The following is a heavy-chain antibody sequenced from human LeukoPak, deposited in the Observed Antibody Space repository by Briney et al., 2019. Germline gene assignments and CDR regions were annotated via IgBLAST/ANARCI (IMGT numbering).Heavy chain of an antibody. CDR2: IRYDGSNK. CDR1: GFTFSSYS. V-gene: IGHV3-30*02. Sequence: GGSLRLSCAASGFTFSSYSMNWVRQAPGKGLEWVAFIRYDGSNKYYADSVKGRFTISRDNSKNTLYLQMNSLRAEDTAVYYCAKGGYSYGINNWFDPWGQGTLVTVSS. D-gene: IGHD5-18*01. J-gene: IGHJ5*02. CDR3: AKGGYSYGINNWFDP.